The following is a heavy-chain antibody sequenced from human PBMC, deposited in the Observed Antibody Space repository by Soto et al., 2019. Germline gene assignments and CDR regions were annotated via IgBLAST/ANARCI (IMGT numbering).Heavy chain of an antibody. V-gene: IGHV3-7*01. Sequence: GGSLRLSCAASGFTFSSYAMHWVRQAPGKGLEWVANIKQDGSEKYYVDSVKGRFSISRDNAKNSLYLQMNSLRAEDTAVYYCAREPRRYDILTGYQNWFDPWGQGTLVTVSS. CDR2: IKQDGSEK. D-gene: IGHD3-9*01. CDR3: AREPRRYDILTGYQNWFDP. CDR1: GFTFSSYA. J-gene: IGHJ5*02.